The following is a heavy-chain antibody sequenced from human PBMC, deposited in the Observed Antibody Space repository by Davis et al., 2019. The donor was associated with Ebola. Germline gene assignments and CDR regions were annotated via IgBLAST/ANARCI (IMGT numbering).Heavy chain of an antibody. CDR3: AKAYQTWRLGYFDY. Sequence: GESLKISCAASGFTFSSYWMSWVRQAPGKGLEWVANIKQDGSEKYYVDSVKGRFTISRDNAKNSLYLQMNSLRAEDTAVYYCAKAYQTWRLGYFDYWGQGTLVTVSS. D-gene: IGHD6-25*01. V-gene: IGHV3-7*03. CDR1: GFTFSSYW. CDR2: IKQDGSEK. J-gene: IGHJ4*02.